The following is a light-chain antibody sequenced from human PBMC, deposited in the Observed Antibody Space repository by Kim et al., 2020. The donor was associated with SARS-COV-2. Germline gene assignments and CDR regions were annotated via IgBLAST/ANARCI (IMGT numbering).Light chain of an antibody. CDR2: GAS. Sequence: EIVMTQYPATLSVSPGERATLSCRASQSVSSNLAWYQQKPGQAPRLLIYGASTGATGIPARFSGSGSGTEFTLTISSLQSEDFAVYYCQKYNNWPQTFRQGTKVEIK. CDR3: QKYNNWPQT. V-gene: IGKV3-15*01. CDR1: QSVSSN. J-gene: IGKJ1*01.